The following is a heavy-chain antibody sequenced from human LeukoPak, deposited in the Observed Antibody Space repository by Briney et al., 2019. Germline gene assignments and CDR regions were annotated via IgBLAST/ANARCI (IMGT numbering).Heavy chain of an antibody. Sequence: GGSLRLSCATSGFTFSSYGMHWVRQAPGKGLEWVAVIWYDGSNKYYAESVKGRFTISRDNSKNTLYLQMNSLRAEDTAVYYCARARGGGYYDYWGQGTLVTVSS. CDR3: ARARGGGYYDY. J-gene: IGHJ4*02. CDR1: GFTFSSYG. D-gene: IGHD3-16*01. CDR2: IWYDGSNK. V-gene: IGHV3-33*01.